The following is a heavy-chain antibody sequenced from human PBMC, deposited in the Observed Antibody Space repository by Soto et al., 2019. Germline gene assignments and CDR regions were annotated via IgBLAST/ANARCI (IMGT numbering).Heavy chain of an antibody. Sequence: GGSLRLSCAASGFTFSSYEMNWVRQAPGKGLEWVSYISSSGSTIYYADSVKGRFTISRDNAKNSLYLQMNSLRAEDTAVYYCARAWDYYDSSGYYYRNWFDPWGQGTLVTVSS. D-gene: IGHD3-22*01. CDR3: ARAWDYYDSSGYYYRNWFDP. V-gene: IGHV3-48*03. CDR2: ISSSGSTI. J-gene: IGHJ5*02. CDR1: GFTFSSYE.